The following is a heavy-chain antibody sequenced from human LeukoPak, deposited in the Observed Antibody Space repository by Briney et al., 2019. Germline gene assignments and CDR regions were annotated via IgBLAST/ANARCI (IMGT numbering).Heavy chain of an antibody. Sequence: QSGGSLRLSCAASGFTFSNYWMSWVRQAPGKGLEWVASIKQDGSGKYYVDSVKGRSTISRDNAKNSLYLQMNSLRAEDTAVYFCARSAYASSAAKWGQGTLVTVSS. CDR3: ARSAYASSAAK. CDR2: IKQDGSGK. CDR1: GFTFSNYW. D-gene: IGHD2-15*01. V-gene: IGHV3-7*01. J-gene: IGHJ4*02.